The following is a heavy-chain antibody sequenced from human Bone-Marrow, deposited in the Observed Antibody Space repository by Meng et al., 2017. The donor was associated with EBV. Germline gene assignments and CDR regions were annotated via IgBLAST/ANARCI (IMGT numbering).Heavy chain of an antibody. V-gene: IGHV4-34*01. CDR1: GGSFIGYY. Sequence: VLLQQGGAGLFNAAETLSLAAAVYGGSFIGYYWSWIRQPPGKGLEWIGEINHSGITNYNPSLKSRVTISVDKSKNQFSLKLSSVTAADTAVYYCARGSGWYSGYWGQGTLVTVSS. D-gene: IGHD6-19*01. CDR3: ARGSGWYSGY. J-gene: IGHJ4*02. CDR2: INHSGIT.